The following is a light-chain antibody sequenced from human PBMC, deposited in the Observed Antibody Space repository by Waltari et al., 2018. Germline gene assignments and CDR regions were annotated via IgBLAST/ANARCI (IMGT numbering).Light chain of an antibody. CDR2: EVS. V-gene: IGLV2-8*01. CDR1: SSDVGGYNF. Sequence: VTSSDVGGYNFVSWYQQHPGKAPKLMIYEVSKRPSGVPDRFSGSKSGNTASLTVSGLQPEDEADYYCSSYAGNHVVFGGGTKLTVL. CDR3: SSYAGNHVV. J-gene: IGLJ2*01.